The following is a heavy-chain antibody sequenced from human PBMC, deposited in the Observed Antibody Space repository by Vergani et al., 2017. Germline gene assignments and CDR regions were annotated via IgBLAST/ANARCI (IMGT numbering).Heavy chain of an antibody. D-gene: IGHD3-16*02. J-gene: IGHJ3*02. CDR3: ARARVGFRDYVWGSYRPRDDAFDI. Sequence: QLQLQESGPGLVKPSETLSLTCTVSGGSISSSSYYWSWIRQPPGKGLEWIGYIYYSGSTNYNPSLKSRVTISVDTSKNQFSLKLGSVTAADTAVYYCARARVGFRDYVWGSYRPRDDAFDIWGQGTMVTVSS. V-gene: IGHV4-61*01. CDR1: GGSISSSSYY. CDR2: IYYSGST.